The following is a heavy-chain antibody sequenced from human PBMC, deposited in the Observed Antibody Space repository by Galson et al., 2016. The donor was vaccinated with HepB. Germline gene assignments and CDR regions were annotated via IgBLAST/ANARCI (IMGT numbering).Heavy chain of an antibody. CDR3: ARARFSGSFSGMDV. CDR1: GFTFSNYS. V-gene: IGHV3-21*01. J-gene: IGHJ6*02. CDR2: ISSRSSYK. D-gene: IGHD6-25*01. Sequence: SLRLSCAASGFTFSNYSMNWVRQAPGKGLEWVSSISSRSSYKYYADSVKDRFTVPRDNAKNSLFPQMNSLRAEDTAMYYCARARFSGSFSGMDVWGQGTTVTVSS.